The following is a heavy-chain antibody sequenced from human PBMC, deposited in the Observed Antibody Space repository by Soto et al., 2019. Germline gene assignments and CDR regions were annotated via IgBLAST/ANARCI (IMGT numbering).Heavy chain of an antibody. V-gene: IGHV4-59*08. CDR3: ARFDFGDYRGLDY. CDR2: ISYIGNT. CDR1: SGSISGYY. J-gene: IGHJ4*02. Sequence: QVHLQESGPGLVKPSETLSLTCTVSSGSISGYYWSWIRQPPGKGLERIGYISYIGNTHYNPSLMSRVTISIDTSKDQFSLKVTSVTAADTAVYYCARFDFGDYRGLDYWGQGTLVTVSS. D-gene: IGHD4-17*01.